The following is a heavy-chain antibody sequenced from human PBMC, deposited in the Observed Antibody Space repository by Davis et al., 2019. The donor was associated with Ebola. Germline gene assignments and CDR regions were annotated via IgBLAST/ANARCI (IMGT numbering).Heavy chain of an antibody. V-gene: IGHV3-33*06. CDR1: GFTFSSYA. Sequence: GGSLRLSCAASGFTFSSYAMSWVRQPPGKGLEWVAVIWYDGSSTEYVDSVKGRFTISRDNSKNTLYLQMNSLRVEDTAVYYCAKGGSGWPSDYSYGMGVWGKGTTVTVSS. CDR2: IWYDGSST. D-gene: IGHD6-19*01. J-gene: IGHJ6*04. CDR3: AKGGSGWPSDYSYGMGV.